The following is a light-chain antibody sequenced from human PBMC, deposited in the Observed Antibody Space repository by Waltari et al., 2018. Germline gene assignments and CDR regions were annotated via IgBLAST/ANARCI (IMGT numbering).Light chain of an antibody. CDR2: GAS. V-gene: IGKV3-20*01. J-gene: IGKJ1*01. Sequence: EIVLTQSPGTLYLSPGERVTLSCRASQSVSRALPWYQQNTGQAPRLLIYGASSRATGIPDRFSGSGSGTDFSLTISRLEPEDFAVYYCQHYVRLPVTFGQGTKVEIK. CDR1: QSVSRA. CDR3: QHYVRLPVT.